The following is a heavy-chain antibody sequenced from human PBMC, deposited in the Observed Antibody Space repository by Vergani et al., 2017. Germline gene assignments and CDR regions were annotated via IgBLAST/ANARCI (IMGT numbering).Heavy chain of an antibody. D-gene: IGHD2-8*01. Sequence: EVQLVESGGGLVKPGGSLRLSCAASGFTFSDFSMSWVRQAPGKGLEWVAFIGSSGPYINYADSVKGRFIISRDNTNNSLFLQLRSLRAEDAAVYYCARDCTSGGCPDNNGMGVWGQGATVTVSS. CDR1: GFTFSDFS. CDR2: IGSSGPYI. CDR3: ARDCTSGGCPDNNGMGV. V-gene: IGHV3-21*06. J-gene: IGHJ6*02.